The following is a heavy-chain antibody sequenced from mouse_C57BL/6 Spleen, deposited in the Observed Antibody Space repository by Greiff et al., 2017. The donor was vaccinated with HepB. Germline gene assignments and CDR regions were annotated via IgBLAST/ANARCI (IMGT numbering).Heavy chain of an antibody. V-gene: IGHV3-8*01. CDR1: GYAITSYY. J-gene: IGHJ3*01. D-gene: IGHD2-3*01. CDR2: ISYSGST. CDR3: ARSDDGYSLAY. Sequence: DVMLVESGPGLAKPSQTLSLTCSVTGYAITSYYWNWIRKFPGNKLEYMGYISYSGSTYYNPSLKSRISITRDTSKNQYYLQLNSVTTEDTATYCGARSDDGYSLAYWGQGTLVTVSA.